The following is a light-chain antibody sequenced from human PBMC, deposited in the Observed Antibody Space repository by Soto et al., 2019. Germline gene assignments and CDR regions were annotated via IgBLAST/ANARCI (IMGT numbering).Light chain of an antibody. Sequence: EIVLTQSPDTLSLSPGERATLSCRASQSVGTSLAWYQQKPGQAPSLLISDVSNRATGIPARFSGSGSRTDFTLAISGLEPEAFAVYYCHQHSNWPLTFGGGNKVEIK. J-gene: IGKJ4*01. CDR3: HQHSNWPLT. V-gene: IGKV3-11*01. CDR1: QSVGTS. CDR2: DVS.